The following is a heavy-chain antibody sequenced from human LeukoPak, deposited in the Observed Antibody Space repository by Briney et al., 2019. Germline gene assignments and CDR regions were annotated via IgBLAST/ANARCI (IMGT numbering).Heavy chain of an antibody. CDR2: MHPNSGNT. J-gene: IGHJ6*02. V-gene: IGHV1-8*01. CDR3: ATDPVMDV. Sequence: ASVKVSCKASGYTFTSFDITWVRQATGQGLEWMGWMHPNSGNTGYGQKFQGRVTMTRNTSISTAYMELSSLRSEDTAVYYCATDPVMDVWGQGTTVTVSS. CDR1: GYTFTSFD.